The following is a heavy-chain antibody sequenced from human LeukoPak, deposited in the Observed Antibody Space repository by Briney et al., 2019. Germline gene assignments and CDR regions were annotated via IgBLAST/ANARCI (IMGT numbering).Heavy chain of an antibody. CDR2: ITISGGAI. J-gene: IGHJ4*02. CDR3: AVIAGYYSTTSYYGNYFDS. Sequence: PGGSLRLSCAASGCTFSNYYMSWIRQAPGKGLEWVSYITISGGAIYYADSVKGRFTISRDNAKNSLYLQMNSLRAAEKTAFYCAVIAGYYSTTSYYGNYFDSWGQGTLVTVSS. D-gene: IGHD2-2*01. V-gene: IGHV3-11*04. CDR1: GCTFSNYY.